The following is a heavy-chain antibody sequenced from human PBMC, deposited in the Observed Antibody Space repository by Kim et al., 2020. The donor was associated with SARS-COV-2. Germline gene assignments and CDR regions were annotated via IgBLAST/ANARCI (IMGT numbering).Heavy chain of an antibody. V-gene: IGHV1-8*01. J-gene: IGHJ5*02. CDR1: GYTFTSYD. Sequence: ASVKVPCKASGYTFTSYDINWVRQATGQGLEWMGWMNPNSGNTGYAQKFQGRVTMTRNTSISTAYMELSSLRSEDTAVYYCAREKCSSTSCYDYDPWGQGTLVTVSS. CDR2: MNPNSGNT. D-gene: IGHD2-2*01. CDR3: AREKCSSTSCYDYDP.